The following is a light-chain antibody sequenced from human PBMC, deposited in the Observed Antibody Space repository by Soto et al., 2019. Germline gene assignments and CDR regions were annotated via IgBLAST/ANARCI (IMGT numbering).Light chain of an antibody. Sequence: EIVLTQSPGTLSLSPGERATLSCMASQSVSNNYLAWYQQKPGQAPRLLFYGASNRATGIPDRFSGSGSGTDFTLTISRLAPEDFAVYYCQQYGSSGTFGQGTKVDIK. CDR1: QSVSNNY. V-gene: IGKV3-20*01. J-gene: IGKJ1*01. CDR2: GAS. CDR3: QQYGSSGT.